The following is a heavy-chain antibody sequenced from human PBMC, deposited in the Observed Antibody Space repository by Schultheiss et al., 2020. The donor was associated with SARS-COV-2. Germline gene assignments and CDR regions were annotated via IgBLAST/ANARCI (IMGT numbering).Heavy chain of an antibody. CDR1: GFTFSSYG. Sequence: GGSLRLSCAASGFTFSSYGMHWVRQAPGKGLEWVAVISYDGSNKYYADSVKGRFTISRDNSKNTLYLQMNSLRAEDTAVYYCAKDRRVRGRFDYWGQGTLVTGSS. D-gene: IGHD3-10*01. V-gene: IGHV3-30*18. CDR2: ISYDGSNK. CDR3: AKDRRVRGRFDY. J-gene: IGHJ4*02.